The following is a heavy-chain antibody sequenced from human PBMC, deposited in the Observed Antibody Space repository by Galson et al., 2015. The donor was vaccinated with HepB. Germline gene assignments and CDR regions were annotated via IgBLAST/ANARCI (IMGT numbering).Heavy chain of an antibody. D-gene: IGHD3/OR15-3a*01. CDR1: GYTFTNYA. CDR2: INAGHGNT. Sequence: SVKVSCKASGYTFTNYAMHWVRQAPGQGLEWMGWINAGHGNTKFSQKFRGRVTITRDTSASTAYLELSSLRSEDTAVYYCTKSSPDFWTGYSPWGQGTLVTVSS. J-gene: IGHJ5*02. CDR3: TKSSPDFWTGYSP. V-gene: IGHV1-3*01.